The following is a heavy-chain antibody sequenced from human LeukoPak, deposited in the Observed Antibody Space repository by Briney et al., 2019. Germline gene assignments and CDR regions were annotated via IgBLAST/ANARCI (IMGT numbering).Heavy chain of an antibody. J-gene: IGHJ4*02. CDR1: GASIITTNYY. V-gene: IGHV4-39*01. D-gene: IGHD4-11*01. Sequence: SETLSLTCTVSGASIITTNYYWGWIPQPPGEGLEWIGSISYSGNAYYNPSLRSRLSISMDASKNQFSLKVRSVTAADTAVYYCARNLGQTWGTVTTDLWYFDHWGQGTLVPVFS. CDR2: ISYSGNA. CDR3: ARNLGQTWGTVTTDLWYFDH.